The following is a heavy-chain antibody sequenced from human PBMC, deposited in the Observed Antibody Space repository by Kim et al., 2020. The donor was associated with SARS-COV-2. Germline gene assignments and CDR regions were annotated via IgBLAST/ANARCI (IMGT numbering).Heavy chain of an antibody. CDR1: GFTFNNYA. CDR2: IRDSGGST. Sequence: GGSLRLSRAASGFTFNNYAMSWVRQAPGKGLEWVSGIRDSGGSTQYADSVKGRFSISRDNSKSTMYLQMDSLRAEDTAVYYCAKVTSGSSGWFEYFQHWGQGTLVTVSS. CDR3: AKVTSGSSGWFEYFQH. J-gene: IGHJ1*01. D-gene: IGHD6-19*01. V-gene: IGHV3-23*01.